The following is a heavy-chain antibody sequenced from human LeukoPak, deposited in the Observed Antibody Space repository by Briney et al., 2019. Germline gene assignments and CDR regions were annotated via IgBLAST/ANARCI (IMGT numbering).Heavy chain of an antibody. CDR1: GFTLINYW. V-gene: IGHV3-74*03. Sequence: GGSLRLACAPLGFTLINYWVRWGRQAPGEGRVWVSRISTDGRSTTYADSVKCRFTISGDNAKNTLYLKMNSLTAEDTAVYYCARDRYCTTTSCSDYWGQGTLVTVSS. CDR3: ARDRYCTTTSCSDY. J-gene: IGHJ4*02. D-gene: IGHD2-2*01. CDR2: ISTDGRST.